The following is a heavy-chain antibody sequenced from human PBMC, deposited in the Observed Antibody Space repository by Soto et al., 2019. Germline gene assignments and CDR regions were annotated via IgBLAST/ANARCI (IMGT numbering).Heavy chain of an antibody. CDR3: ARDQDDSSDAFDI. Sequence: GGSLRLSCAPSCIPISNLWTTWVRQAPGKGLEWVANIKQDGSEKYYVDSVKGRFTISRDNAKNSLYLQMNSLRAEDTAVYYCARDQDDSSDAFDIWGQGT. J-gene: IGHJ3*02. V-gene: IGHV3-7*01. D-gene: IGHD3-3*01. CDR2: IKQDGSEK. CDR1: CIPISNLW.